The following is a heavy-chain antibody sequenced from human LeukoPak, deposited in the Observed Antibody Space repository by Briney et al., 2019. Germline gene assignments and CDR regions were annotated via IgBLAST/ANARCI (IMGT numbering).Heavy chain of an antibody. J-gene: IGHJ4*02. D-gene: IGHD3-9*01. Sequence: PGGSLRLSCAASGFTFSSYGMHWVRQAPGKGLEWVAVIWYDGSNKYYADSVKGRFTISRDNSKNTLYLQMNSLRAEDTAVYYCARDHDILTGYPRYYFDYWGQGTLVTVSS. CDR3: ARDHDILTGYPRYYFDY. V-gene: IGHV3-33*08. CDR1: GFTFSSYG. CDR2: IWYDGSNK.